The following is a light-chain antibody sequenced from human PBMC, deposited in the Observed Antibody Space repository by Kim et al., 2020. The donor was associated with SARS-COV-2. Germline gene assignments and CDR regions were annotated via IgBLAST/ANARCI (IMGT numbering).Light chain of an antibody. CDR3: QSYDSVQSAWV. CDR1: TSNIGEGFD. CDR2: GIN. J-gene: IGLJ3*02. Sequence: QSVLTQPPSVSGAPGQRVTISCTGSTSNIGEGFDVHWYQHLPGTAPRLLICGINNRPSGVPDRFSASKSGNSASLAITGLQTEDEADYYCQSYDSVQSAWVFGGGTQLTVL. V-gene: IGLV1-40*01.